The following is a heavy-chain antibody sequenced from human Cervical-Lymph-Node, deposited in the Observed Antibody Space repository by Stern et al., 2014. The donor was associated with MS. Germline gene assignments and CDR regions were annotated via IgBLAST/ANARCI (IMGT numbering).Heavy chain of an antibody. V-gene: IGHV3-30*03. CDR3: ARDYEDTSMLFDH. CDR1: GFTFSSSG. Sequence: VQLVESGGAVVQPGRSLRLSCAASGFTFSSSGMHWVRPAPGKGLEWVTVSSYDGSHKYYAASVKGRFTISRDNSKNTLHLQMNSVTPDDTAIYYCARDYEDTSMLFDHWGQGTLVTVSS. CDR2: SSYDGSHK. J-gene: IGHJ4*02. D-gene: IGHD2-8*01.